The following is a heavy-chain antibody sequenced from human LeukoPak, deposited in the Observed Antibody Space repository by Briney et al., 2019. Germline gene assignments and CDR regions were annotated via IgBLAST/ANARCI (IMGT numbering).Heavy chain of an antibody. CDR3: ARGLAAASRVPYYYYMDV. V-gene: IGHV1-69*05. Sequence: SVKVSCKASGYTFTSYGISWVRQAPGQGLEWVGGIIPIFGTANYAQKFQGRVTITTDEYTSTAYMEVSSLRSEDTAVYYCARGLAAASRVPYYYYMDVWGKGATVTVSS. D-gene: IGHD6-13*01. CDR2: IIPIFGTA. CDR1: GYTFTSYG. J-gene: IGHJ6*03.